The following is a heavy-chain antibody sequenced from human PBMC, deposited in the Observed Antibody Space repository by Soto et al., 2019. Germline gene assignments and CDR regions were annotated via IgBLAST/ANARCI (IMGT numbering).Heavy chain of an antibody. CDR1: GFTFSSYG. D-gene: IGHD3-22*01. CDR3: AKDTYYDIEEGASSWFDY. CDR2: ISYDGSNK. Sequence: GGSLRLSCAAPGFTFSSYGMHWVRQAPGKGLEWVAVISYDGSNKYYADSVKGRFTISRDNSKNTLYLQMNSLRAEDTAVYYCAKDTYYDIEEGASSWFDYWGQGTLVTVSS. J-gene: IGHJ4*02. V-gene: IGHV3-30*18.